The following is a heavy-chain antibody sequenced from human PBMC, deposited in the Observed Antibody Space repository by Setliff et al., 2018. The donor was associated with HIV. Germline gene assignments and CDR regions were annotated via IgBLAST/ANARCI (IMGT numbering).Heavy chain of an antibody. J-gene: IGHJ6*03. CDR2: VHKSGNS. CDR1: GGSISVNNYY. Sequence: NPSETLSLTCSVHGGSISVNNYYWAWVRQPPGKGLEWIGSVHKSGNSYYKPSLKSRATISVDTSENNFSLRLGSVTAADTAVYYCARLDYSNYYSYYIDVWGEGTMVTVSS. V-gene: IGHV4-39*02. CDR3: ARLDYSNYYSYYIDV. D-gene: IGHD4-4*01.